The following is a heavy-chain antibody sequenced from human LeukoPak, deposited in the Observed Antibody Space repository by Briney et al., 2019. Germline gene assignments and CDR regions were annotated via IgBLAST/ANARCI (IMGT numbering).Heavy chain of an antibody. J-gene: IGHJ4*02. CDR3: ARGASSSWYYFDY. V-gene: IGHV4-39*07. Sequence: SETLSLTCTVSGGSISSGGYYWGWIRRPPGKGLEWIGSIYHSGSTYYNPSLKSRVTISVDRSKNQFSLKLSSVTAADTAVYYCARGASSSWYYFDYWGQGTLVTVSS. CDR2: IYHSGST. D-gene: IGHD6-13*01. CDR1: GGSISSGGYY.